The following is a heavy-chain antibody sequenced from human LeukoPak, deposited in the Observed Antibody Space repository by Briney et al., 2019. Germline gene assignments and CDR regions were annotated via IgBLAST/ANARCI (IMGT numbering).Heavy chain of an antibody. CDR3: AREAYCGGDCYSLDY. D-gene: IGHD2-21*02. J-gene: IGHJ4*02. CDR2: ICYSGST. Sequence: SETLSLTCTVSGGSISSSSYYWGWIRQPPGKGLEWIGSICYSGSTYYNPSLKSRVTISVDTSKNQFSLKLSSVTAADTAVYYCAREAYCGGDCYSLDYWGQGTLVTVSS. CDR1: GGSISSSSYY. V-gene: IGHV4-39*01.